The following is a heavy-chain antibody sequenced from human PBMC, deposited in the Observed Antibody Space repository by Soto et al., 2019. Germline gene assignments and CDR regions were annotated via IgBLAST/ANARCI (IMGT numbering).Heavy chain of an antibody. D-gene: IGHD3-10*01. Sequence: GPPVKVSCKASGGTFSSNAISWVRQAPGQGLEWMGGIIPIFGTANYAQKFQGRVTITADESTSTAYMELSSLRSEDTAVYYCARDKAGRRFGELLGGMDVWGQGTTVTVSS. J-gene: IGHJ6*02. CDR1: GGTFSSNA. CDR3: ARDKAGRRFGELLGGMDV. CDR2: IIPIFGTA. V-gene: IGHV1-69*13.